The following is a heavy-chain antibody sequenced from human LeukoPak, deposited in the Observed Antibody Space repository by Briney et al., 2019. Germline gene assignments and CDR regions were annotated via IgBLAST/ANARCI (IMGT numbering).Heavy chain of an antibody. J-gene: IGHJ6*03. CDR2: INPNSGGT. D-gene: IGHD2-2*01. CDR3: ARGHPIIVVPAASRLDYYYYYMDV. CDR1: GYTFTGYY. V-gene: IGHV1-2*02. Sequence: ASVKVSCKASGYTFTGYYMHWVRQAPGQGLEWMGWINPNSGGTNYAQKFQGRVTMTRDTSISTAYMELSRLRSDDTAVYYCARGHPIIVVPAASRLDYYYYYMDVWGKGTTVTISS.